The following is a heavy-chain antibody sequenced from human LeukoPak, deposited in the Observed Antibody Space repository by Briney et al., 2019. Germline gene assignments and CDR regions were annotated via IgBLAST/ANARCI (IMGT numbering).Heavy chain of an antibody. CDR2: IKQDESEK. CDR1: GFNFRNYW. V-gene: IGHV3-7*01. D-gene: IGHD3-9*01. J-gene: IGHJ4*02. Sequence: GGSLRLSCAASGFNFRNYWMSWVRQAPGKGLEWVANIKQDESEKYYVDSVKGRFTISRDYAKNSLFLQMNGLRAEDTAVYYCARDLGAYYDILAGHSKGAGDYWGQGTLVTVSS. CDR3: ARDLGAYYDILAGHSKGAGDY.